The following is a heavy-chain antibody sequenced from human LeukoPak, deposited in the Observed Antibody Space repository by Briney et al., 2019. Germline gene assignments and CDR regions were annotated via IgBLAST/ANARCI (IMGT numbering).Heavy chain of an antibody. Sequence: GASVKVSCKASGYTFTSYGISWLRQAPGQGLDWMGWISSYNGNTNYAQKLQGRVTMTTDTSASTAYMALRSLRSDDTAVYSCARGAYDFWSGYYPFDYWGQGPLVTVSS. CDR2: ISSYNGNT. D-gene: IGHD3-3*01. CDR3: ARGAYDFWSGYYPFDY. J-gene: IGHJ4*02. V-gene: IGHV1-18*01. CDR1: GYTFTSYG.